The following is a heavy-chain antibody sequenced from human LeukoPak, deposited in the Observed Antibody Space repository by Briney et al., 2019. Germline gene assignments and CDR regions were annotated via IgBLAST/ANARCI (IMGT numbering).Heavy chain of an antibody. CDR2: IYPGDSDT. V-gene: IGHV5-51*01. J-gene: IGHJ3*02. Sequence: GESLKISCKGSGYSFTSYWIGWVRQMPGKGLEWMGIIYPGDSDTRYSPSFQGQVTISADKSISTAYLQWSSLQASDTAIYYCARRGRSSSWYFALDIWGQGTMVTVSS. CDR3: ARRGRSSSWYFALDI. D-gene: IGHD6-13*01. CDR1: GYSFTSYW.